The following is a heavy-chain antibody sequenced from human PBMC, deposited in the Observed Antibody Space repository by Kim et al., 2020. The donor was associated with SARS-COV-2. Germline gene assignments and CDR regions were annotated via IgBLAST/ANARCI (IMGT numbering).Heavy chain of an antibody. D-gene: IGHD6-13*01. V-gene: IGHV4-4*02. J-gene: IGHJ6*02. CDR3: ARGIAAAGHRDQQDYGMDV. CDR2: IYHSGST. CDR1: GGSISSSNW. Sequence: SETLSLTCAVSGGSISSSNWWSWVRQPPGKGLEWIGEIYHSGSTNYNPSLKSRVTISVDKSKNQFSLKLSSVTAADTAVYYCARGIAAAGHRDQQDYGMDVWGQGTTVTVSS.